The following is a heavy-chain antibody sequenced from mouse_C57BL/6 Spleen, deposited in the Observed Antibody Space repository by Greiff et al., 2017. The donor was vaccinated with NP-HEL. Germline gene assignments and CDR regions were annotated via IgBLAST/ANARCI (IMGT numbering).Heavy chain of an antibody. CDR2: ISSGGDYI. J-gene: IGHJ1*03. CDR3: TRGGTFGSSYDWYFDV. Sequence: EVKVVESGEGLVKPGGSLKLSCAASGFTFSSYAMSWVRQTPEKRLEWVAYISSGGDYIYYADTVKGRFTISRDNARNTLYLQMSSLKSEDTAMYYCTRGGTFGSSYDWYFDVWGTGTTVTVSS. CDR1: GFTFSSYA. V-gene: IGHV5-9-1*02. D-gene: IGHD1-1*01.